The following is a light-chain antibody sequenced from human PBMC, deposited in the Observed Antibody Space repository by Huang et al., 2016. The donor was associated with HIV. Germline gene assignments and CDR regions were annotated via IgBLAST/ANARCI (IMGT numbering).Light chain of an antibody. CDR3: MQGTNWRT. J-gene: IGKJ2*01. CDR2: KVS. Sequence: DIVVTQSPLSLPVTLGQPASISCRSSQSLVHSDGNTYLHWFQQRPGHSPRRLIYKVSNRDSGVPDRFSGSGSGTDFTLKISRVEADDVGVYYCMQGTNWRTFGQGTKLEIK. CDR1: QSLVHSDGNTY. V-gene: IGKV2-30*02.